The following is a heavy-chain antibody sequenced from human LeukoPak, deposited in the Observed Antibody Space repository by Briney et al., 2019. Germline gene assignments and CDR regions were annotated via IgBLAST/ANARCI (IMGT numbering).Heavy chain of an antibody. CDR2: TYSSGTT. V-gene: IGHV3-53*01. Sequence: GALRLSCEASGFTVSGNHINWVRQAAGKGLEWVSITYSSGTTYYADSVKGRFTISRDNSKETLYLQMNSLRAEDTAVYYCAREPTRDGAFDIWGLGTTVTVSS. J-gene: IGHJ3*02. CDR3: AREPTRDGAFDI. D-gene: IGHD5-24*01. CDR1: GFTVSGNH.